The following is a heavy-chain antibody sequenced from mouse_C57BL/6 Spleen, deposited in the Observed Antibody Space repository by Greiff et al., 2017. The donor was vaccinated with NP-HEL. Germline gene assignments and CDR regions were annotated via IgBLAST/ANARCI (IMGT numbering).Heavy chain of an antibody. V-gene: IGHV1-85*01. CDR1: GYTFTSYD. CDR3: ARKENYGSSYGRFAY. Sequence: VRLQQSGPELVKPGASVKLSCKASGYTFTSYDINWVKQRPGQGLEWIGWIYPRDGSTKYNEKFKGKATLTVDTSSSTAYMELHSLTSEDSAVYFCARKENYGSSYGRFAYWGQGTLVTVSA. D-gene: IGHD1-1*01. CDR2: IYPRDGST. J-gene: IGHJ3*01.